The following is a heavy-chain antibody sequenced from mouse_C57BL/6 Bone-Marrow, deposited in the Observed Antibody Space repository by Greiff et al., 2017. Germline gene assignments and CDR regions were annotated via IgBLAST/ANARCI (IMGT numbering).Heavy chain of an antibody. V-gene: IGHV14-4*01. CDR1: GFNIKDDY. CDR3: TQTRGWFAY. CDR2: IDPENGDT. Sequence: EVQLQQSGAELVRPGASVKLSCTASGFNIKDDYMHWVKQRPEQGLEWIGWIDPENGDTEYASKFQGKGTITADKTSNTAYLPLSSLTSEDTAVYYCTQTRGWFAYWGQGTLVTVSA. J-gene: IGHJ3*01.